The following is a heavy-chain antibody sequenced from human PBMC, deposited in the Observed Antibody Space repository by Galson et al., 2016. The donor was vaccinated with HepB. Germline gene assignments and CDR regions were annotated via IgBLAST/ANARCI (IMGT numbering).Heavy chain of an antibody. V-gene: IGHV3-74*01. D-gene: IGHD5-12*01. CDR1: GFTFSSYW. CDR2: INIDGKTT. J-gene: IGHJ4*02. CDR3: TADIPNVGSGYNDFDF. Sequence: SLRLSCAASGFTFSSYWMHWVRQAPGKGLMWVSHINIDGKTTNYADSVKGRFTISRDNAKSTVFLEMNSLKTEDTAVYYCTADIPNVGSGYNDFDFWGQGTLVTVSS.